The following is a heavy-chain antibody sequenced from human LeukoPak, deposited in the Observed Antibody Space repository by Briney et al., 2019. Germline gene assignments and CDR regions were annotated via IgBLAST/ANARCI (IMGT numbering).Heavy chain of an antibody. Sequence: NPSETLSLTCTVSGGSISSYYWSWIRQPPGKGLEWIGYIYYSGSTNYNPSLKSRVTISVDTSKNQFSLKLSSVTAADTAVYYCASTGTSFSYSSGWYYFDYWGQGTLVTVSS. CDR2: IYYSGST. CDR1: GGSISSYY. CDR3: ASTGTSFSYSSGWYYFDY. V-gene: IGHV4-59*01. D-gene: IGHD6-19*01. J-gene: IGHJ4*02.